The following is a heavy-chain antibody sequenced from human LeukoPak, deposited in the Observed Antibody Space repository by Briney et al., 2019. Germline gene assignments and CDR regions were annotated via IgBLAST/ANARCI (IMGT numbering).Heavy chain of an antibody. Sequence: GASVKVSCKASGYTFTSYYMHWVRQAPGQGLEWMGIINPSGGSTSYAQKFQGRVTMTRDTSTSTVYMELSSLRSEDTAVYYCARSKDFWSGYYEVGMDVWGQGTTVTVSS. CDR2: INPSGGST. D-gene: IGHD3-3*01. V-gene: IGHV1-46*01. J-gene: IGHJ6*02. CDR3: ARSKDFWSGYYEVGMDV. CDR1: GYTFTSYY.